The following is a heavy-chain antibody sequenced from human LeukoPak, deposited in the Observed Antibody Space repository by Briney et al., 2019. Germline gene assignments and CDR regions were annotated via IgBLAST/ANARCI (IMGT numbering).Heavy chain of an antibody. CDR1: GFTFSSYA. J-gene: IGHJ4*02. V-gene: IGHV3-23*01. CDR2: ISGSGGST. Sequence: PGGSLRLSCAASGFTFSSYAMSWVRQAPGKGLEWVSAISGSGGSTYYADSVKGRFTISRDNSKNTLYLQTNSLRAEDTAVYYCANVRWELLIIDYWGQGTLVTVSS. CDR3: ANVRWELLIIDY. D-gene: IGHD1-26*01.